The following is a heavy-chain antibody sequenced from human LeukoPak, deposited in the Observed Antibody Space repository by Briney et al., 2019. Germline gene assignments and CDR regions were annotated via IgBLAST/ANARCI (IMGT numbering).Heavy chain of an antibody. Sequence: PGGSLRLSCAASGFTFSSYWMTWVRQAPGKGLEWVASIKQDGNEKYYVDSVKGRFTISRDNARNSLYLQMSSLRADDTAVYYCARAGAVRIYDYWGQGTLVTVSS. CDR1: GFTFSSYW. J-gene: IGHJ4*02. V-gene: IGHV3-7*01. D-gene: IGHD2-8*02. CDR2: IKQDGNEK. CDR3: ARAGAVRIYDY.